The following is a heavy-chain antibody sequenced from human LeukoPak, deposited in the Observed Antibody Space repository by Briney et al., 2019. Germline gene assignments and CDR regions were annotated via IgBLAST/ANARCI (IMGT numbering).Heavy chain of an antibody. D-gene: IGHD3-3*01. Sequence: PGGSLRLSCAASGFTFSSYAMSWVRQAPGKGLEWVSAISGSGGSTYYADSVKGRFTISRDNSKNTLYLQMNSLRAEDTAVYYCAKVMFWSGYYPPPYYYGMDVWGQGTTVTVSS. CDR2: ISGSGGST. CDR3: AKVMFWSGYYPPPYYYGMDV. J-gene: IGHJ6*02. CDR1: GFTFSSYA. V-gene: IGHV3-23*01.